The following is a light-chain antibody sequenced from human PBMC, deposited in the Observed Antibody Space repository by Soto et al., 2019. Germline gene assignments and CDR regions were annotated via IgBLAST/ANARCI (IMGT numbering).Light chain of an antibody. J-gene: IGKJ5*01. CDR3: QQSYSPPPIT. CDR1: QTISNY. V-gene: IGKV1-39*01. CDR2: AAS. Sequence: DIQMTQKQSSLSASVGDRVTITCRASQTISNYLNWYQKKPGKAPKLLIYAASSLQGGVPSRFSGSGSGTDFTLTIGSLQPEDFATYYCQQSYSPPPITFGQGRLLEVK.